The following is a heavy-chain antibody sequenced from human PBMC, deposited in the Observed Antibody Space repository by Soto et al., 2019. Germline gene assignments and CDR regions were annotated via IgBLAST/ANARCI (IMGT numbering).Heavy chain of an antibody. CDR1: GFSLSNARMG. Sequence: SGPTLVNPTETLTLTCTVSGFSLSNARMGVSWIRQPPGKTLEWLAHIFSNDEKSYSTSLKSRLTISKDPSKSQVVLTMTNMYPVDTATYYCARIAAAGLYYYYYWGGRGKGTTVTVSS. CDR2: IFSNDEK. V-gene: IGHV2-26*01. CDR3: ARIAAAGLYYYYYWGG. D-gene: IGHD6-13*01. J-gene: IGHJ6*03.